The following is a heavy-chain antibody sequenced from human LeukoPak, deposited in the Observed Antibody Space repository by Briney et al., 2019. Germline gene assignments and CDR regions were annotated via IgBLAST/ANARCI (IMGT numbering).Heavy chain of an antibody. CDR1: GGSISSNSYY. CDR2: IFHSGST. J-gene: IGHJ4*02. CDR3: ARPAPGGSQAVFDH. D-gene: IGHD1-26*01. V-gene: IGHV4-39*01. Sequence: PSETLSLTCTVSGGSISSNSYYWGWIRQPPGKGLEWIASIFHSGSTYYNPSLKSRVTISIDTSKNHLSLKMRSVTAADTAVYYCARPAPGGSQAVFDHWGQGALVTVSS.